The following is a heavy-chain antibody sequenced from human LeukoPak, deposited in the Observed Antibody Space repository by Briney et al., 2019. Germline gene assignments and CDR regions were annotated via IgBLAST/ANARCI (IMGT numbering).Heavy chain of an antibody. V-gene: IGHV1-2*02. J-gene: IGHJ5*02. CDR3: ARVYYDSSGYYVGDWFDP. D-gene: IGHD3-22*01. CDR2: INPNSGGT. CDR1: GYTFTGYY. Sequence: ASVKVSCKASGYTFTGYYMHWVRQAPGQGLEWMGWINPNSGGTNYAQKFQGRVTMTRDTSISTAYMELSRLRSDDTAVYYCARVYYDSSGYYVGDWFDPWGQGTLVTVSS.